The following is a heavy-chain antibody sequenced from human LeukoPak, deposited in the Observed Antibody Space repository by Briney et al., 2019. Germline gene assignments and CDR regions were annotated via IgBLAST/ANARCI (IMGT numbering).Heavy chain of an antibody. J-gene: IGHJ4*02. D-gene: IGHD1-26*01. V-gene: IGHV1-24*01. CDR2: FDPEDGEI. Sequence: GASVKVSCKVSGYTLSELSMHWVRQAPGKGLEWMGGFDPEDGEIIYAQKFQGRVTMTEDTATDTAYMELSSLRSEDTTVYYCATSLKFPLIMGATFYFDFWGQGTLVTVSS. CDR1: GYTLSELS. CDR3: ATSLKFPLIMGATFYFDF.